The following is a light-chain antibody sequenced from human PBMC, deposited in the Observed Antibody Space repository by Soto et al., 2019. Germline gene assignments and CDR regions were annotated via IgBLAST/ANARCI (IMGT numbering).Light chain of an antibody. CDR2: KAS. CDR3: QQYNSYSYT. Sequence: DIQMTQSPSTLSASVGNRVTITCRARQSISSWLAWYQQKPGKAPKLLIYKASSLESGVPSRFSGSGSGTEFTLTISSLQPDDFATYYCQQYNSYSYTFGQGTKLDIK. J-gene: IGKJ2*01. V-gene: IGKV1-5*03. CDR1: QSISSW.